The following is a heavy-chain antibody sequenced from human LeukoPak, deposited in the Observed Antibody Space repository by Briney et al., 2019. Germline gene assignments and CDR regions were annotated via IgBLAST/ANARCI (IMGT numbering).Heavy chain of an antibody. CDR1: GFTFSSYA. V-gene: IGHV3-23*01. Sequence: PGGSLRLSCAASGFTFSSYAMSWVRQAPGKGLEWVSAISGSGGSTYYADSVKGRFTISRDNSKNTLYLQMNSLRAEDTAAYYCAKDTHVDTAMGISFYFDYWGQGTLVTVSS. CDR3: AKDTHVDTAMGISFYFDY. D-gene: IGHD5-18*01. J-gene: IGHJ4*02. CDR2: ISGSGGST.